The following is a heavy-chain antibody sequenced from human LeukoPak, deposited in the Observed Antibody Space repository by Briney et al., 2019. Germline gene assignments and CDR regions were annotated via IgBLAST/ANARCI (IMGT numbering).Heavy chain of an antibody. CDR3: AKEGDRGEALYYYYMDV. D-gene: IGHD3-10*01. J-gene: IGHJ6*03. CDR2: IWYDGSNI. V-gene: IGHV3-33*06. CDR1: GFMFSDYG. Sequence: SGRSLRLSCAASGFMFSDYGMHWVRQAPGNGLEWVAAIWYDGSNIFYADSVRGRFTISRDNSKNALYLQMNSLRAEDTADYYCAKEGDRGEALYYYYMDVWGNGTTVTVSS.